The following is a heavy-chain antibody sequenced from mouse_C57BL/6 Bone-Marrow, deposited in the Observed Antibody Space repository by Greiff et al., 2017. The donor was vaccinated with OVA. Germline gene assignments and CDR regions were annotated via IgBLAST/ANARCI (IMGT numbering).Heavy chain of an antibody. J-gene: IGHJ2*01. CDR3: APAYYSPLDY. CDR2: IYPGDGDT. Sequence: VQLQQSGPELVKPGASVKISYKASGYAFSSSWMNWVKQRPGKGLEWIGRIYPGDGDTNYNGKFKGKATLTADKSSSTAYMQLSSLTSEDSAVYFCAPAYYSPLDYWGQGTTLTVSS. D-gene: IGHD2-12*01. V-gene: IGHV1-82*01. CDR1: GYAFSSSW.